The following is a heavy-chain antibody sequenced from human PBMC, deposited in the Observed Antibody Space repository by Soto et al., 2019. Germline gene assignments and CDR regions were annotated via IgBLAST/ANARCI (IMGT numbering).Heavy chain of an antibody. CDR2: IYPGDSDT. D-gene: IGHD4-17*01. CDR3: ARRSHGDLDYYYYGMDV. Sequence: GESLKISCKGSGYSFTSYWIGWVRQMPGKGLEWMGIIYPGDSDTRYSPSFQGQVTISADKSISTAYLQWSSLKASDTAMYYCARRSHGDLDYYYYGMDVWGQGTTVTVSS. CDR1: GYSFTSYW. J-gene: IGHJ6*02. V-gene: IGHV5-51*01.